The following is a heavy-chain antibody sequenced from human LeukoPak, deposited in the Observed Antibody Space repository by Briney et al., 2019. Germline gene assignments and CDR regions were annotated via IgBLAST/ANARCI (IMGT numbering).Heavy chain of an antibody. CDR2: IYYSGST. J-gene: IGHJ6*03. CDR1: GGSISSVGYY. Sequence: SETLSLTCTVSGGSISSVGYYWSWIRQNPGKGLEWIGYIYYSGSTYYNPSLKTRVTISVDTSKNQFSLKLSSVTAADTAVYYCARSGYSPYYYYYMDVWGKGTTVTVSS. D-gene: IGHD5-18*01. V-gene: IGHV4-31*03. CDR3: ARSGYSPYYYYYMDV.